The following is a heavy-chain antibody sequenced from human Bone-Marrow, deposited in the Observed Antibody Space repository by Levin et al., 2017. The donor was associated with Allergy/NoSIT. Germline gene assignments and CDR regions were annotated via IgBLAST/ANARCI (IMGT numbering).Heavy chain of an antibody. CDR3: ARETPSRWPNSPHLDY. CDR1: GFTFSSYA. CDR2: ISYDGSNK. D-gene: IGHD2-15*01. J-gene: IGHJ4*02. V-gene: IGHV3-30*04. Sequence: PGGSLRLSCAASGFTFSSYAMHWVRQAPGKGLEWVAVISYDGSNKYYADSVKGRFTISRDNSKNTLYLQMNSLRAEDTAVYYCARETPSRWPNSPHLDYWGQGTLVTVSS.